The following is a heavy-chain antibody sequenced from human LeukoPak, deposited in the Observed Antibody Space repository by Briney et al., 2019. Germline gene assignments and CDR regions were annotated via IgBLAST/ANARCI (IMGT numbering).Heavy chain of an antibody. CDR3: AHTYGSGSYKEGIGYYMDV. D-gene: IGHD3-10*01. J-gene: IGHJ6*03. Sequence: PSETLSLTCTVSGGSISSSSYYWGWIRQPPGKGLEWIGEINHSGSTNYNPSLKSRVTISVDTSKNQFSLKLSSVTAADTAVYYCAHTYGSGSYKEGIGYYMDVWGKGTTVTVSS. CDR2: INHSGST. CDR1: GGSISSSSYY. V-gene: IGHV4-39*07.